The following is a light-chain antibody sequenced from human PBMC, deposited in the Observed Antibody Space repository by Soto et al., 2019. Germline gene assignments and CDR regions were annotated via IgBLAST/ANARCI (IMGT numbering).Light chain of an antibody. CDR2: GAS. CDR3: QQYHNWPPIT. CDR1: QSVSSS. V-gene: IGKV3-15*01. Sequence: EIVMTQSPATLSVSPGERATLSCRAGQSVSSSLAWYQQKPGQAPRLLIYGASTRATGIPARFSGSGSGTEFTLTISSLQSEDFAVYYCQQYHNWPPITFGQGTRLEMK. J-gene: IGKJ5*01.